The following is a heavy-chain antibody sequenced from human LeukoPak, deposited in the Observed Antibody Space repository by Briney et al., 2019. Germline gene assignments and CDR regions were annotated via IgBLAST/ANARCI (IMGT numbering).Heavy chain of an antibody. V-gene: IGHV4-59*01. CDR3: ARGGYYGSGNDFRFDP. CDR1: GGSISSYY. J-gene: IGHJ5*02. Sequence: ASETLSLTCTVSGGSISSYYWSWIRQPPGKGLEWIGYIYYSGSTNYKPSLKSRVTISVDTSKNQFSLKLNSVTAADTAVYYCARGGYYGSGNDFRFDPWGQGTLVTVSS. D-gene: IGHD3-10*01. CDR2: IYYSGST.